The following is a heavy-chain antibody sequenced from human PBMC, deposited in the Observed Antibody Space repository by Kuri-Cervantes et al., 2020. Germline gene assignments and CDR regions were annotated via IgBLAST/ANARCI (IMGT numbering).Heavy chain of an antibody. CDR2: ISMYSDNT. J-gene: IGHJ3*01. Sequence: ASAKVSCKASGYAFINYGISWVRQAPGQGLEWMGWISMYSDNTYYAQKFQGRVTMTTDRSTGTFYLELRSLTSDDTAMFYCARDLGRRPDTFDLWGQGAMVTVSS. CDR3: ARDLGRRPDTFDL. V-gene: IGHV1-18*01. CDR1: GYAFINYG.